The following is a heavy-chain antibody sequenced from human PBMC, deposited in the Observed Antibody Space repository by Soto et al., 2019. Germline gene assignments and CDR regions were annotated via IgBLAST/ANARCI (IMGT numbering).Heavy chain of an antibody. CDR3: AYLPCSGGSCYWFSFSGMDV. CDR1: GFSLSTSGVG. Sequence: QITLKESGPTLVKPTQTLTLTCTFSGFSLSTSGVGVAWIRQPPGKALEWLALIYWDDDKRYRPSLESRLTITKDTSKDQVVRTMTNMDSMDTATYYCAYLPCSGGSCYWFSFSGMDVWRQGTTVTVSS. CDR2: IYWDDDK. D-gene: IGHD2-15*01. J-gene: IGHJ6*02. V-gene: IGHV2-5*02.